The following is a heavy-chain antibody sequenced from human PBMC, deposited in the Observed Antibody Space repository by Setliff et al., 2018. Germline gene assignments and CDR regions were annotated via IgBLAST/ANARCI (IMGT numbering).Heavy chain of an antibody. J-gene: IGHJ5*02. D-gene: IGHD2-15*01. CDR3: ARRYCSGGSCDFDP. V-gene: IGHV4-59*01. CDR2: IYYSGST. CDR1: GGSISSYY. Sequence: SETLSLTCTVSGGSISSYYWSWVRQPPGKGLEWIGYIYYSGSTNYNPSLKSRVTISVDTSKNQFSLKLSSVTAADTAVYYCARRYCSGGSCDFDPWGQGTLVTVSS.